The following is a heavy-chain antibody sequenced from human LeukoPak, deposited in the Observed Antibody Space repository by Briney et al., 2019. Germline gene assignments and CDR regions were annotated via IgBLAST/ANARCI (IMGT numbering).Heavy chain of an antibody. Sequence: GRSLRLSCAASGFTFSRYDMNWVRQAPGKGLEWVAVISYDGSNKYYADSVKGRFTISRDNSKNTLYLQMNSLRAEDTAVYYCARDQPGASGEFDCWGQGTLVTVSS. V-gene: IGHV3-30-3*01. D-gene: IGHD6-19*01. CDR2: ISYDGSNK. CDR3: ARDQPGASGEFDC. J-gene: IGHJ4*02. CDR1: GFTFSRYD.